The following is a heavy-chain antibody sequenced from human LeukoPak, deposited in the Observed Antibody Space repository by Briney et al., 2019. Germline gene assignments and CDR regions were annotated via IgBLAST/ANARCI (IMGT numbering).Heavy chain of an antibody. CDR3: ARSAPLSSSGWYDAFDI. J-gene: IGHJ3*02. CDR1: GFIFSSYS. Sequence: TGGSLRLSCASSGFIFSSYSMNWVRQAPGKGPEWVSYISSTSSLIYYEDSVKGRFTISRDNAKNSLYLQVNSLRAEDTAVYYCARSAPLSSSGWYDAFDIWGQGTMVTVSS. D-gene: IGHD6-19*01. CDR2: ISSTSSLI. V-gene: IGHV3-48*04.